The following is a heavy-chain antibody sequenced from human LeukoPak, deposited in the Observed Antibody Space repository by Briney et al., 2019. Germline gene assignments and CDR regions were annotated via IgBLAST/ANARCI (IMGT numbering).Heavy chain of an antibody. J-gene: IGHJ1*01. V-gene: IGHV5-10-1*01. Sequence: GESLKISCKGSGYSFTSYWISWVRQMPGKGLEWMGRIDPSDSYTNYSPSFQGHVTISADKSISTAYLQWSSLKASDTAMYYCATLTYGSGSYTYFQHWGQGTPVTVSS. CDR2: IDPSDSYT. CDR3: ATLTYGSGSYTYFQH. D-gene: IGHD3-10*01. CDR1: GYSFTSYW.